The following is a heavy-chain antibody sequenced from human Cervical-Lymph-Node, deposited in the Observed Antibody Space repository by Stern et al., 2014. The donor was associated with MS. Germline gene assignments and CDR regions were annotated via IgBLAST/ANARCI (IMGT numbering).Heavy chain of an antibody. CDR3: ARLYCSSTSCYWFDP. Sequence: ESGPVLVKPTETLTLTCTVSGFSLSNARMGVSWIRQPPGKALEWLAHIFSNDEKSYSTSLKSRLPISKDTSKSQVVLTMTNMAPVDTATYYCARLYCSSTSCYWFDPWGQGTLVTVSS. D-gene: IGHD2-2*01. J-gene: IGHJ5*02. CDR2: IFSNDEK. CDR1: GFSLSNARMG. V-gene: IGHV2-26*01.